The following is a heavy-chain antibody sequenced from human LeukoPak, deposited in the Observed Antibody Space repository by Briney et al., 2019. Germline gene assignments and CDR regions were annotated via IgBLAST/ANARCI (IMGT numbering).Heavy chain of an antibody. J-gene: IGHJ6*03. CDR2: IIPIFGTA. V-gene: IGHV1-69*05. CDR1: GGTFSSYA. Sequence: GASVKVSCKASGGTFSSYAISWVRQAPGQGLEWMGGIIPIFGTANHAQKFQGRVTITTDESTSTAYMELSSLRSEDTAVYYCARVNYDFWSGYYGRGYMDVWGKGTTVTVSS. CDR3: ARVNYDFWSGYYGRGYMDV. D-gene: IGHD3-3*01.